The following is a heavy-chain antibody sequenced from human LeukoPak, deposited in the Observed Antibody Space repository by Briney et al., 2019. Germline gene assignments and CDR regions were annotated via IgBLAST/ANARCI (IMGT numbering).Heavy chain of an antibody. CDR1: GGSISSYY. D-gene: IGHD1-26*01. V-gene: IGHV4-59*01. CDR3: ARVLELVPRRYYFDY. J-gene: IGHJ4*02. CDR2: IYYSGST. Sequence: SENLSLTCTVSGGSISSYYWSWIRQPPGKGLEWLGYIYYSGSTNYNPSPKSRVTISVDTSKNQFSLKLSSVTAADTAVYYCARVLELVPRRYYFDYWGQGTLVTVSS.